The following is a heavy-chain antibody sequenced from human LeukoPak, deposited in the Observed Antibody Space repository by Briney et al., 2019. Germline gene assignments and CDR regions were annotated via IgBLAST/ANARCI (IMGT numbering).Heavy chain of an antibody. CDR3: ARRVDATRWFDP. D-gene: IGHD2-15*01. J-gene: IGHJ5*02. CDR2: INSDGTST. Sequence: GGSLRLSCAASGFTFTNYFMHWVRQAPGKGLVWVSRINSDGTSTMYADSVKGRFTIPRDNAKNTLYLQMNSLRDEDTAVYYCARRVDATRWFDPWGQGSLVTVSS. CDR1: GFTFTNYF. V-gene: IGHV3-74*03.